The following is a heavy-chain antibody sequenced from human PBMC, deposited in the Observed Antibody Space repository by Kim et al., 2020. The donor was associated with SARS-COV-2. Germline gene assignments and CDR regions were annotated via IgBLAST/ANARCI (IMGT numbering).Heavy chain of an antibody. CDR3: ARAPYCSGGSCYFHDY. J-gene: IGHJ4*02. CDR1: GGSISSSSYY. D-gene: IGHD2-15*01. CDR2: IYYSGST. V-gene: IGHV4-39*07. Sequence: SETLSLTCTVSGGSISSSSYYWGWIRQPPGKGLEWIGSIYYSGSTYYNPSLKSRVTISVDTSKNQFSLKLSSVTAADTAVYYCARAPYCSGGSCYFHDYWGQGTLVTVSS.